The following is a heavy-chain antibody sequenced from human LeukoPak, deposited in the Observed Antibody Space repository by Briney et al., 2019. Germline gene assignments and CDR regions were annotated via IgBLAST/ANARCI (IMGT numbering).Heavy chain of an antibody. J-gene: IGHJ5*02. D-gene: IGHD2-2*01. V-gene: IGHV4-4*07. CDR3: AREGRYCSSTSCYPGYSSGWYDP. CDR1: GGSISSHY. Sequence: SETLSLTCTVSGGSISSHYWSWIRQPAGKGLEWIGRIYTSGSTNYNPSLKSRVTMSVDTSKNQFSLKLSSVTAADTAVYYCAREGRYCSSTSCYPGYSSGWYDPWGQGTLVTVSS. CDR2: IYTSGST.